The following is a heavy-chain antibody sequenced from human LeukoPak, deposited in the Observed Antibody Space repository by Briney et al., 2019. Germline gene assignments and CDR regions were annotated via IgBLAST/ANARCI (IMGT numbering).Heavy chain of an antibody. CDR3: ARDPGPDYYDSSGYYSLNAFDI. D-gene: IGHD3-22*01. V-gene: IGHV4-59*01. J-gene: IGHJ3*02. CDR1: GGSISSYY. CDR2: IYYSGST. Sequence: PSETLSLTCTVSGGSISSYYWIWIRQPPGKGLEWIGYIYYSGSTNYNPSLKSRVTISVDTSKTQFPLKLSSVTAADTAVYYCARDPGPDYYDSSGYYSLNAFDIWGQGTMVTVSS.